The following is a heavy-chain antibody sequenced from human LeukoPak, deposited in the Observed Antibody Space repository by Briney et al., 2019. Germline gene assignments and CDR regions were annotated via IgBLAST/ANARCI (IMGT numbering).Heavy chain of an antibody. CDR1: GFTFSSYW. Sequence: GGSLRLSCAASGFTFSSYWMSWVRQAPGKGLEWVANIKQDGSEKYYVDSVKGRFTISRDNAKKSLYLQMKSLGAEDTAVYYCARHLSGITGYTYGRGIDYWGQGTLVTVSS. CDR2: IKQDGSEK. CDR3: ARHLSGITGYTYGRGIDY. J-gene: IGHJ4*02. D-gene: IGHD5-18*01. V-gene: IGHV3-7*01.